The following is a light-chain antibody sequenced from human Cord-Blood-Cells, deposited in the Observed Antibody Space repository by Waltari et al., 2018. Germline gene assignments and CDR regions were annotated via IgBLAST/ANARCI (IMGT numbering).Light chain of an antibody. CDR3: QQYDNLPLT. J-gene: IGKJ4*01. V-gene: IGKV1-33*01. CDR1: QDISNY. Sequence: DIQMTHSPSSLSASVGVRVTITCQASQDISNYLNWYQQKPGKAPKLLIYDASNLETGVPSRFSGSGSGTDFTFTISSLQPEEIATYYCQQYDNLPLTFGGGTKVEIK. CDR2: DAS.